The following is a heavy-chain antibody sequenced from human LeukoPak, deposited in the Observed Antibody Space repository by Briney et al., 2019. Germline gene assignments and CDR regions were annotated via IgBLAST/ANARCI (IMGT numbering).Heavy chain of an antibody. J-gene: IGHJ6*04. CDR1: GFTFNSYE. Sequence: PGGSLRLSCAASGFTFNSYEMNWVRQAPGKGRGWVSYISSSGGTTYYADSMKGRFTISRDNAKNSLYLQMNSLKAEDTAVYYCAREPPHSGMDVWGKGTTVTVSS. CDR3: AREPPHSGMDV. V-gene: IGHV3-48*03. D-gene: IGHD1-26*01. CDR2: ISSSGGTT.